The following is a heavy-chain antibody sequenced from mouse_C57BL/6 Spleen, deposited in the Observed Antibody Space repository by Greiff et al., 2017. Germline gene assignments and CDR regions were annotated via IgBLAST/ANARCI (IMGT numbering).Heavy chain of an antibody. D-gene: IGHD1-1*01. Sequence: QVQLQQSGAELVKPGASVKISCKASGYAFSSYWMNWVKQRPGKGLEWIGQFYPGDGDTNYNGKFKGKATLTADKSSSTAYMQLSSLTSEDSAVYFCARWGYGSRYFDYWGQGTTLTVSS. CDR2: FYPGDGDT. V-gene: IGHV1-80*01. CDR1: GYAFSSYW. CDR3: ARWGYGSRYFDY. J-gene: IGHJ2*01.